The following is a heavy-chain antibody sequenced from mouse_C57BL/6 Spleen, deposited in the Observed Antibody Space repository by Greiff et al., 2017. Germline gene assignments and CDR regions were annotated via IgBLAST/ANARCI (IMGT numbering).Heavy chain of an antibody. CDR3: ARRYYFDY. J-gene: IGHJ2*01. CDR1: GYTFTSYW. V-gene: IGHV1-64*01. CDR2: IHPNSGST. Sequence: QVQLQQSGAELVKPGASVKLSCKASGYTFTSYWMHWVKQRPGQGLEWIGMIHPNSGSTNYNEKFKSKATLTVDKSSSTSYMQHSSLTSEDSAVYYCARRYYFDYWGQCTTLTVSS.